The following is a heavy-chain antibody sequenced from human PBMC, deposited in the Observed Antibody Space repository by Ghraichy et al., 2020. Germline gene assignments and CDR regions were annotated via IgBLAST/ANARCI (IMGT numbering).Heavy chain of an antibody. CDR2: IKQDGSEK. Sequence: GESLNISCAASGFTFSSYWMSWVRQAPGKGLEWVANIKQDGSEKYYVDSVKGRFTISRDNAKNSLYLQMNSLRAEDTAVYYCASARVFLYGLGYYYGMDVWGQGTTVTVSS. J-gene: IGHJ6*02. D-gene: IGHD3-3*01. V-gene: IGHV3-7*01. CDR1: GFTFSSYW. CDR3: ASARVFLYGLGYYYGMDV.